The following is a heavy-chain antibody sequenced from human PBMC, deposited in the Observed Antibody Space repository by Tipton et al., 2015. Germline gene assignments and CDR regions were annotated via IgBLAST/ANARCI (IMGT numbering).Heavy chain of an antibody. CDR1: GGSISGDTNY. J-gene: IGHJ4*02. D-gene: IGHD2-15*01. V-gene: IGHV4-39*01. Sequence: TLSLTCSVSGGSISGDTNYWAWIRQSPGKGLEWIASFDYTGSAYYNPSLESRFTISMAASKNQFSLWVTSVTAADTAVYYCATSVLAAPFDSWGQGTLVTVSS. CDR3: ATSVLAAPFDS. CDR2: FDYTGSA.